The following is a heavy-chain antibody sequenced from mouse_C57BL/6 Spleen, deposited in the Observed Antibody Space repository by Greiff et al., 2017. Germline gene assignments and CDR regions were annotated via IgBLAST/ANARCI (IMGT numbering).Heavy chain of an antibody. CDR2: IDPSDSYT. V-gene: IGHV1-50*01. CDR3: ARRGDSPDY. Sequence: QVQLQQPGAELVKPGASVKLSCKASGYTFTSYWMQWVKQRPGQGLEWIGEIDPSDSYTNYNQKFKGKATLTVDTSSSTAYMQLSSLTSEDSAVYCCARRGDSPDYWGQGTTRTVSS. J-gene: IGHJ2*01. CDR1: GYTFTSYW. D-gene: IGHD3-3*01.